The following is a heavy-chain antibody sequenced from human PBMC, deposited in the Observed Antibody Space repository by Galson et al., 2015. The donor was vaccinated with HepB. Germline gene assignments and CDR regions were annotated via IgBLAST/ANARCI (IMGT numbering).Heavy chain of an antibody. V-gene: IGHV3-21*01. D-gene: IGHD6-13*01. CDR2: ISSSSSYI. CDR3: ARERSIAAAGIFYGMDV. CDR1: GFTFSSYS. Sequence: SLRLSCAASGFTFSSYSMNWVRQAPGKGLEWVSSISSSSSYIYYADSVKGRFTISRDNAKNSLYLQMNSLRAEDTAVYYCARERSIAAAGIFYGMDVWGQGTTVTVSS. J-gene: IGHJ6*02.